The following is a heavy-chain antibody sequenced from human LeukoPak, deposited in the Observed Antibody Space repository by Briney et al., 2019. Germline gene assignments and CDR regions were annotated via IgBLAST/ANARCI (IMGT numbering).Heavy chain of an antibody. CDR2: IYHSGST. D-gene: IGHD3-22*01. V-gene: IGHV4-39*07. CDR3: ARDPLATYYYDSSGYYGGWFDP. J-gene: IGHJ5*02. Sequence: SETLSLTCTVSGDSISSSSYYWGWIRQPPGKGLEWIGSIYHSGSTYYNPSLKSRVTISVDTSKNQFSLKLSSVTAADTAVYYCARDPLATYYYDSSGYYGGWFDPWGQGTLVTVSS. CDR1: GDSISSSSYY.